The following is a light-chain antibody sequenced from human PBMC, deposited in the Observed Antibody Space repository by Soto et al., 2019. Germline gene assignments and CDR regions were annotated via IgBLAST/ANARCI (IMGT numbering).Light chain of an antibody. CDR2: DTS. CDR3: QQYDSSPWT. J-gene: IGKJ1*01. V-gene: IGKV3-20*01. CDR1: QSVSSSN. Sequence: EIVMTQSPSTLSVSPGERATLSCRASQSVSSSNLAWYQQTPGQAPRLLVYDTSYRATGVPDRFSGSGSGTDFTLTISRLEPEDSAVYYCQQYDSSPWTFGQGTKVDIK.